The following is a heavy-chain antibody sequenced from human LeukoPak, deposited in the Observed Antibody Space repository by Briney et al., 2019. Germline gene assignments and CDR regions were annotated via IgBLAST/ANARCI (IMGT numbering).Heavy chain of an antibody. CDR1: GGSISSSSYY. J-gene: IGHJ4*02. CDR3: ARDRSIAAAGVDYFDY. D-gene: IGHD6-13*01. CDR2: MYYSGST. Sequence: PSETLSLTCTVSGGSISSSSYYWGWIRQPPGKGLEWIGTMYYSGSTYYNPSLKSRVTISVDTSKNQFSLKVSSVTAADTAVYYCARDRSIAAAGVDYFDYWGQGTLVTVSS. V-gene: IGHV4-39*02.